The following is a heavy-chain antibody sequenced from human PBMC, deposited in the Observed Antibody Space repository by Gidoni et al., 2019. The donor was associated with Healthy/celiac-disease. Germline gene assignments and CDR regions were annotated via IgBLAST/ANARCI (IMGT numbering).Heavy chain of an antibody. Sequence: EVQLLESGGGLVQPGGSLRLSCAASGFTFSSYAMIWVRQGPGKGLEWVSAISGSGGNTYYADSVKGRFTISRDNSKNTLYLQMNSLRAEDTAVYYCAKGGGLYGSGSYSYSDYWGQGTLVTVSS. J-gene: IGHJ4*02. CDR3: AKGGGLYGSGSYSYSDY. D-gene: IGHD3-10*01. CDR2: ISGSGGNT. V-gene: IGHV3-23*01. CDR1: GFTFSSYA.